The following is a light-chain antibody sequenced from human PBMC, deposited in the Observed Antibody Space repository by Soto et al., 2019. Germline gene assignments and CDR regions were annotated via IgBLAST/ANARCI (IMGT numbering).Light chain of an antibody. CDR3: LQHNSFPCT. Sequence: DIQMTQSPSSLAASVWDSVPFTCRASQGIRNDLAWYQQKPGKAPKRLIYAASRLQSGVSSRFSGSGSGTEFTLTISSLQPEDFAIYYCLQHNSFPCTFGQGTTVEIK. CDR2: AAS. V-gene: IGKV1-17*01. J-gene: IGKJ1*01. CDR1: QGIRND.